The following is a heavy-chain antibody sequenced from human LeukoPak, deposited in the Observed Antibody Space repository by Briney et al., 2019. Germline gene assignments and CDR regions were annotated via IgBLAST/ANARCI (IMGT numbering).Heavy chain of an antibody. J-gene: IGHJ4*02. CDR3: ARVSGYCSEGVCRFDY. V-gene: IGHV4-39*07. CDR2: IYYTGFN. CDR1: GGSITNNNFY. Sequence: PSETLSLTCTVAGGSITNNNFYWGWIRQPPGKGLEWIGGIYYTGFNASYPSLKSRVIVSIDTSKKQFSLNLSSVTAADTAIYYCARVSGYCSEGVCRFDYWGQGAQVTVSS. D-gene: IGHD2-8*01.